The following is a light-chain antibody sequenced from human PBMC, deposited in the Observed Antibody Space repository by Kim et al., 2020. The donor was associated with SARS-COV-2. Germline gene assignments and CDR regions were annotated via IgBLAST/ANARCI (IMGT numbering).Light chain of an antibody. CDR2: EDN. CDR1: SGRIASNY. J-gene: IGLJ3*02. Sequence: LTQPHSVSESPGKTVTISCTGSSGRIASNYVQWYQQRPGSAPTTVIYEDNQRPSGVPERFSGSIDSSSNSASLPISGLKTEYEADYYCQSYDSSNHWGFGGGTQLIVL. CDR3: QSYDSSNHWG. V-gene: IGLV6-57*02.